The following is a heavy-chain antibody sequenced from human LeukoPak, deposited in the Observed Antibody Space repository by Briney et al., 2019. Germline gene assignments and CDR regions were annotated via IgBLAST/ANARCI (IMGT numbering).Heavy chain of an antibody. V-gene: IGHV3-7*05. J-gene: IGHJ4*02. CDR3: AKPSRSSSNEY. CDR2: IKPDGSEE. CDR1: GFTFSTYW. D-gene: IGHD6-13*01. Sequence: GGSLRLSCAASGFTFSTYWMTWARQAPGKGLEWVATIKPDGSEEYYVDSVKVRFTISRDNAKNSLYLQMNSLRAEDTAVYYCAKPSRSSSNEYWGQGTLVTVSS.